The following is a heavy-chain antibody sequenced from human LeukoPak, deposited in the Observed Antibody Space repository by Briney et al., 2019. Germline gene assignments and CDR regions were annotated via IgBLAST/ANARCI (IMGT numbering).Heavy chain of an antibody. CDR1: EYSINSGYY. CDR3: ARGGANYYDSTWLAY. Sequence: PSETLSLTCAVSEYSINSGYYWGWIRQPPGKGLEWIGSVYHSGDTYYNPSLKSRVTISVDTSKNQFSLKLSSVTAADTAVYYCARGGANYYDSTWLAYWGRGTLVTVSS. J-gene: IGHJ4*02. D-gene: IGHD3-22*01. CDR2: VYHSGDT. V-gene: IGHV4-38-2*01.